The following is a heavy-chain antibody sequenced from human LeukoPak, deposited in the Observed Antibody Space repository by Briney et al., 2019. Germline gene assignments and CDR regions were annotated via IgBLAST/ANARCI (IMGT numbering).Heavy chain of an antibody. J-gene: IGHJ5*02. D-gene: IGHD2-15*01. V-gene: IGHV3-21*01. CDR3: ARGREGYCSGGSCYPPNWFDP. CDR1: GFTLGSYS. Sequence: GGSLRLSCAASGFTLGSYSMNWVRQAPGKGLEWVSSISSSSSYIYYADSVKGRCTISRDNAKNSLYLQMNSLRAEDTAVYYCARGREGYCSGGSCYPPNWFDPWGQGTLVTVSS. CDR2: ISSSSSYI.